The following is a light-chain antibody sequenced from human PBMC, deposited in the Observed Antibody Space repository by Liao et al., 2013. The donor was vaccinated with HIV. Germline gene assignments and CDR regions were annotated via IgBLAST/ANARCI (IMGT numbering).Light chain of an antibody. CDR1: RLGDNI. CDR2: QDN. V-gene: IGLV3-1*01. CDR3: QAWDSTTYV. Sequence: SYELTQPPSVSVSPGQTASITCSGDRLGDNIVSWYQQRPGQSPVVVIYQDNKWPSGIPERFSGSNSGNTATLTISGTQAMDEADYYCQAWDSTTYVFGSGTSLIVL. J-gene: IGLJ1*01.